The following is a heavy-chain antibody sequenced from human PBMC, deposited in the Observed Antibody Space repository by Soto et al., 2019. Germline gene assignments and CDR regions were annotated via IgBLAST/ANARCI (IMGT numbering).Heavy chain of an antibody. CDR3: ARDYYGSGSPFYYYYYGMDV. Sequence: SVKVSCKASGGTFSSYAISWVRQAPGQGLEWMGGIIPIFGTANYAQKFQGRVTITADESTSTAYMELSSLRSEDTAVYYCARDYYGSGSPFYYYYYGMDVWGQGTTVPVSS. CDR2: IIPIFGTA. CDR1: GGTFSSYA. J-gene: IGHJ6*02. V-gene: IGHV1-69*13. D-gene: IGHD3-10*01.